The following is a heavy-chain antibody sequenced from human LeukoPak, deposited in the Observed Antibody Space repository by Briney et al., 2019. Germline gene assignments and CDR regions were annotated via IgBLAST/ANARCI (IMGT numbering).Heavy chain of an antibody. V-gene: IGHV3-23*01. D-gene: IGHD3-10*01. CDR3: ASHYGSGSTYFDY. Sequence: PGGSLRLSCAASGFTFSSYAMSWVRQAPGKGLEWVSAISGSGGTTYYADSVKGRFTISRDNSRNTLYLQMNSLRAEDTAVYYCASHYGSGSTYFDYWGQGTLVTASS. CDR2: ISGSGGTT. CDR1: GFTFSSYA. J-gene: IGHJ4*02.